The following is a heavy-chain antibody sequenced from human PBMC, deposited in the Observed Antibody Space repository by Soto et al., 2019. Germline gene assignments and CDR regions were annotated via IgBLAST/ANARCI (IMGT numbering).Heavy chain of an antibody. D-gene: IGHD2-15*01. CDR1: GGSISSSNW. CDR3: ARVPPYCSGGSCYYLASALESRSNWFDP. J-gene: IGHJ5*02. Sequence: QVQLQESGPGLVKPSGTLSLTCAVSGGSISSSNWWSWVRQPPGKGLEWIGEIYHSGSTNYNPSLKSRVTISGDKSKYQFSLKLSSVTAADTAVYYCARVPPYCSGGSCYYLASALESRSNWFDPWGQGTLVTVSS. V-gene: IGHV4-4*02. CDR2: IYHSGST.